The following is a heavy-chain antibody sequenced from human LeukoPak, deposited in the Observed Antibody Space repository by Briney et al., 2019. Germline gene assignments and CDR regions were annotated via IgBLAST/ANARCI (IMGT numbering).Heavy chain of an antibody. V-gene: IGHV4-39*07. D-gene: IGHD3-10*01. CDR2: IYYSGST. Sequence: SETLSLTCTVSGGSISSSSYYWGWIRQPPGKGLEWIGSIYYSGSTYYNPSLKSRSTISVDTSKNQFSLRLSSVTAADTAVYYCARDYYGSGSPWYYYGMDVWGQGTTVTVSS. CDR3: ARDYYGSGSPWYYYGMDV. J-gene: IGHJ6*02. CDR1: GGSISSSSYY.